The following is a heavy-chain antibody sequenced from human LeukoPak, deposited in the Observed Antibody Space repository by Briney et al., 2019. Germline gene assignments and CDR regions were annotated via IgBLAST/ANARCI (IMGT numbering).Heavy chain of an antibody. CDR3: ARDHRRDYGDYHFDY. Sequence: SETLSLTCIVSGGSISSYYWSWIRQPAGKGLEWIGRIYTSGSINYNPSLKSRVTMSVDTSKYQFSLKLTSLTAADTAVYYCARDHRRDYGDYHFDYWGQGTLVTVSS. CDR1: GGSISSYY. CDR2: IYTSGSI. D-gene: IGHD4-17*01. V-gene: IGHV4-4*07. J-gene: IGHJ4*02.